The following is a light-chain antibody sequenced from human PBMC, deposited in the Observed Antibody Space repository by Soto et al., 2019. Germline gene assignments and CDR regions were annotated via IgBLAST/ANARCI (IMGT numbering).Light chain of an antibody. Sequence: EIVLTQSPGTLSLSPGERATLSCRASQSVYNNYLAWYQQKPGQTPRLLVNGASNRATGIPARFSGGGSGTDFTLTNSSLEPEDFAVYYCQQYGLPPHSFGQGTRVEIK. CDR1: QSVYNNY. CDR3: QQYGLPPHS. CDR2: GAS. J-gene: IGKJ2*01. V-gene: IGKV3-20*01.